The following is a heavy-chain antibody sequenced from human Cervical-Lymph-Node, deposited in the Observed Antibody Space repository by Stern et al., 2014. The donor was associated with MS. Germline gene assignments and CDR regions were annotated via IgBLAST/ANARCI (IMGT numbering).Heavy chain of an antibody. CDR3: ARHQGGIAAN. V-gene: IGHV1-69*01. CDR2: LSPMFGVA. Sequence: EQLVESGAEVKKPESSVKVSCKASGGSFSSFDISWVRQAPGQRLEWLGELSPMFGVANYAQNFQGRVTFTADESTSTAYMELNSLRSEDTAVYYCARHQGGIAANWGQGTLVTVSS. D-gene: IGHD6-13*01. CDR1: GGSFSSFD. J-gene: IGHJ4*02.